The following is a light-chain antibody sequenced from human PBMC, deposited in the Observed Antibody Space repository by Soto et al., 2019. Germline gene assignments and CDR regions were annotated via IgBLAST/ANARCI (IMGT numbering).Light chain of an antibody. Sequence: DIVMTQSPATLSVSPGERVILSCRASQSISNNLAWYQQKPGQAPRLLIYRASTRATGIPATFSGSGSGTEFTLTISSLQSEDFAVYYCQQHDNWPRTFGQGTKVDIK. CDR1: QSISNN. CDR3: QQHDNWPRT. J-gene: IGKJ1*01. V-gene: IGKV3-15*01. CDR2: RAS.